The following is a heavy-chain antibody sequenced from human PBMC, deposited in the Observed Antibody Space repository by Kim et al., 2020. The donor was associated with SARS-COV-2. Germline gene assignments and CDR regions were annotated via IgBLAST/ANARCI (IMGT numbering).Heavy chain of an antibody. Sequence: ASVKVSCKASGYTFTGYYIHWVRQAPGQGLEWMGWSNPDSGGSQYAQKFQGRVTMTWDTSSSTDDMELSRLTSNDTAVYYCARSTVRGIVMRLGYWGQGT. CDR3: ARSTVRGIVMRLGY. CDR2: SNPDSGGS. V-gene: IGHV1-2*02. J-gene: IGHJ4*02. CDR1: GYTFTGYY. D-gene: IGHD3-10*01.